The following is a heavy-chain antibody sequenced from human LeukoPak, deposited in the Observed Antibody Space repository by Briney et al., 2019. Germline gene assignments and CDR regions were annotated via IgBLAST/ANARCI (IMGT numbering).Heavy chain of an antibody. CDR2: IIPIFGTA. CDR1: GGTFSSYA. D-gene: IGHD4-11*01. J-gene: IGHJ4*02. V-gene: IGHV1-69*01. Sequence: SVKVSCKASGGTFSSYAISWVRQAPGQGLEWMGGIIPIFGTANYAQKFQGRVTITADESTSTAYMELSSLRSEDMAVYYCARTPLTIHDFDYWGQGTLVTVSS. CDR3: ARTPLTIHDFDY.